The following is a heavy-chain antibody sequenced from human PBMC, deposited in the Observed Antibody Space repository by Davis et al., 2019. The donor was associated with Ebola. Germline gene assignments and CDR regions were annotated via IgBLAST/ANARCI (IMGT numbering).Heavy chain of an antibody. Sequence: KVSCTGPGYSFTSYWIGWVRQIPGKGLEWMGIIYPGDSDTRYSPSFQGQVTISADKSISTAYLQWSSLKASDTAMYYCARPKYYDSSGYLSLAFDIWGQGTMVTVSS. CDR2: IYPGDSDT. V-gene: IGHV5-51*01. J-gene: IGHJ3*02. CDR3: ARPKYYDSSGYLSLAFDI. D-gene: IGHD3-22*01. CDR1: GYSFTSYW.